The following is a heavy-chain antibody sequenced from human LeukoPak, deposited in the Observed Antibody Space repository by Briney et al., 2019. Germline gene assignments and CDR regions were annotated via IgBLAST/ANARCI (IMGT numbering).Heavy chain of an antibody. CDR1: GYTFTAYY. D-gene: IGHD3-3*01. CDR3: ARDLENDFWSGS. Sequence: GASVKVSCKASGYTFTAYYIHWVRQAPGQGLEWMGWINPNSGGTDYAQNFQGRVTMTRDTSISTAYMELSSLRSDDTAVYYCARDLENDFWSGSWGQGTLVTVSS. CDR2: INPNSGGT. J-gene: IGHJ4*02. V-gene: IGHV1-2*02.